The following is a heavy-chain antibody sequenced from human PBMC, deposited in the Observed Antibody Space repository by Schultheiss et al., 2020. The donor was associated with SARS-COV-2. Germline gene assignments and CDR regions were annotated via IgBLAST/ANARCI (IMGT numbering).Heavy chain of an antibody. CDR1: GGSITSSY. CDR3: ARAARQLGKVNWFDP. Sequence: SETLSLTCTVSGGSITSSYWSWIRQPPGKGLEWIGSIYHSGSTYYNPSLKSRVTISVDTSKNQFSLRLNSVTAADTAVYYCARAARQLGKVNWFDPWGQGTLVTVSS. V-gene: IGHV4-59*12. CDR2: IYHSGST. D-gene: IGHD6-13*01. J-gene: IGHJ5*02.